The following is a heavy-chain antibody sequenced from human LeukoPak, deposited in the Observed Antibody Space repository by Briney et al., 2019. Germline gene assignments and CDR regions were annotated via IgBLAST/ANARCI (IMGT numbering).Heavy chain of an antibody. V-gene: IGHV3-53*01. D-gene: IGHD2-15*01. CDR1: GFTVSSNS. CDR2: ITSGGNT. CDR3: ARRAGEYSHPYDY. Sequence: GGSLRLSCKVSGFTVSSNSWSWVRQAPGKGLEWVSFITSGGNTDHSDSVKGRFTISRDNSKNTLYLQMNSLRAEDTAIYYCARRAGEYSHPYDYWGQGTLVTVSS. J-gene: IGHJ4*02.